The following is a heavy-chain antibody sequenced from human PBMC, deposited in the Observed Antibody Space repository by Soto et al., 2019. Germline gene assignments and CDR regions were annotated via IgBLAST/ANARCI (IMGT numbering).Heavy chain of an antibody. CDR3: THLLSLAHPYSYL. Sequence: GGSLRLSCAASGITFIYAWMDWVRQAPGKRLEWVGRIKSQASGGTINYAAPVKGRFTISRDDSKNTVYLQMDSLKTEDTAVYYCTHLLSLAHPYSYLWGQGTQVTVSS. CDR2: IKSQASGGTI. V-gene: IGHV3-15*07. J-gene: IGHJ4*02. D-gene: IGHD2-21*01. CDR1: GITFIYAW.